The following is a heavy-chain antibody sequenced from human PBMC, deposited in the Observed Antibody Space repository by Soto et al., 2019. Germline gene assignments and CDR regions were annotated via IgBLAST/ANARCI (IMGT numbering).Heavy chain of an antibody. CDR2: IYYSGST. D-gene: IGHD6-6*01. CDR3: SGSYGSSGSGFAS. Sequence: PSETLSLTCTVSGGSISSGDYYWSWIRQPPGKGLEWIGYIYYSGSTYYNPSLKSRVTISVDTSKNQFSLKLSSVTAADTAVYYCSGSYGSSGSGFASGGQETLVPVAS. V-gene: IGHV4-30-4*01. J-gene: IGHJ5*01. CDR1: GGSISSGDYY.